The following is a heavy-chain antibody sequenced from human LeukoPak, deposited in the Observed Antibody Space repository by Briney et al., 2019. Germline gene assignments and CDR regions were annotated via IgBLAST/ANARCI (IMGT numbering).Heavy chain of an antibody. CDR1: GITVRSNY. V-gene: IGHV3-66*01. CDR3: ARGTLIVGYFDY. D-gene: IGHD3-22*01. Sequence: GGSLRLSCAASGITVRSNYMNWVRRTPGKGLEWVSVIYSGDRAYYADSVKDRFTISRDNSKNTLYLQMKSLRAEDTAVYFCARGTLIVGYFDYWGQGTLVTVSS. J-gene: IGHJ4*02. CDR2: IYSGDRA.